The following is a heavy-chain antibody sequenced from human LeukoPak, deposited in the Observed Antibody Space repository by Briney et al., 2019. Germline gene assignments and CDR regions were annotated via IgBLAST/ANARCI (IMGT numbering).Heavy chain of an antibody. Sequence: PSETLSLTCSVSGGSISSYAWSWMRQPAGKGLEWIGHIYSSGSTHYNPSLKGRVTMSFDTSKNQLSLKLSSVTAADTAVYYCARDGGGYSYGDWGQGNLVTVSS. CDR3: ARDGGGYSYGD. D-gene: IGHD5-18*01. V-gene: IGHV4-4*07. J-gene: IGHJ4*02. CDR1: GGSISSYA. CDR2: IYSSGST.